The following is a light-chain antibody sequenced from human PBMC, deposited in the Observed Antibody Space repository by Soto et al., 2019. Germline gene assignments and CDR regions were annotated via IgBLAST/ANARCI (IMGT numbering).Light chain of an antibody. Sequence: AIQITQSPSSLSVSVGDRVTITCRASQDISTELGWYQQKPGKAPRLLIYGAFSLQSGVPSRFSGSGSGTELPLNISSLQPDDFATYYCLQDFKYPRTFGQGTKVEVK. J-gene: IGKJ1*01. V-gene: IGKV1-6*01. CDR3: LQDFKYPRT. CDR2: GAF. CDR1: QDISTE.